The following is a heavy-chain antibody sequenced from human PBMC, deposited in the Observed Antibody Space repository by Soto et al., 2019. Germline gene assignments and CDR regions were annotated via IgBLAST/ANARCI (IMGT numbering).Heavy chain of an antibody. CDR2: ISSSSSTI. CDR1: GFTFSSYS. Sequence: EVQLVESGGGLVQPGGSLRPSCAASGFTFSSYSMNWVRQAPGKGLEWVSYISSSSSTIYYADSVKGRFTISRDNAKNSLYLQMNSLRDEDTAVYYCARTLGHSSGWYELNWFDPWGQGTLVTVSS. D-gene: IGHD6-19*01. V-gene: IGHV3-48*02. CDR3: ARTLGHSSGWYELNWFDP. J-gene: IGHJ5*02.